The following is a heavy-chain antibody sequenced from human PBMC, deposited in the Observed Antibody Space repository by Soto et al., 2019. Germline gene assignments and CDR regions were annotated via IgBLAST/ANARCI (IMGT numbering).Heavy chain of an antibody. D-gene: IGHD1-26*01. J-gene: IGHJ6*03. Sequence: ASVKVSCKASGYTFTSYDINWVRQATGQGLEWMGWMNPNSGNTGYALKFQGRVTMTRNTSISTAYMELSSLRSEDTAVYYCARDYRERYYYYYMDVWGKGTTVTVSS. V-gene: IGHV1-8*01. CDR2: MNPNSGNT. CDR3: ARDYRERYYYYYMDV. CDR1: GYTFTSYD.